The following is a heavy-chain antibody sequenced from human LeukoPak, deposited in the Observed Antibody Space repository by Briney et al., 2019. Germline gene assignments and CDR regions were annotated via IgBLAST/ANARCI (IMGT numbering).Heavy chain of an antibody. CDR2: IYTSEST. Sequence: SETLSLTCTVSGGSISSYYWSWIRQHAAKGLQGIGRIYTSESTNYNPSIKSRVTMSVDTTKNQFSLKLSSVPAADTAVYYCGRHNEAAWFDYWGQGTLVTVSS. D-gene: IGHD6-13*01. J-gene: IGHJ4*01. CDR1: GGSISSYY. CDR3: GRHNEAAWFDY. V-gene: IGHV4-4*07.